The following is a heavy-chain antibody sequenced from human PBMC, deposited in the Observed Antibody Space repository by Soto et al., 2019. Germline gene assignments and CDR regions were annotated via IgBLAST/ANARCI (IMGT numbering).Heavy chain of an antibody. D-gene: IGHD3-10*01. Sequence: SETLSLTCTVSGGSISSSKNHWGWIRQPPGKGLEWFGTISYSGSTYYNPSLDGRVIISADTSKNQFSLKLTSLTATDTAVYYCSRRYSFGSGKYGVDVWGQGTMVTVSS. CDR1: GGSISSSKNH. J-gene: IGHJ6*02. CDR3: SRRYSFGSGKYGVDV. V-gene: IGHV4-39*01. CDR2: ISYSGST.